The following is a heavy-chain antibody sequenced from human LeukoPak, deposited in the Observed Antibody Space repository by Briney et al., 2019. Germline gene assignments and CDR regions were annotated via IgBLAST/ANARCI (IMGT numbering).Heavy chain of an antibody. J-gene: IGHJ1*01. V-gene: IGHV4-39*01. Sequence: SETLSLTFTVSGGSISSSSYYWGWIRQPPGKGLEWIGSIYYSGSTYYNPSLKSRVTISVDTSKNQFSLKLSSVTAADTAVYYCAGSYCGGDCYSGSEYFQHWGQGTLVTVSS. CDR3: AGSYCGGDCYSGSEYFQH. CDR2: IYYSGST. D-gene: IGHD2-21*01. CDR1: GGSISSSSYY.